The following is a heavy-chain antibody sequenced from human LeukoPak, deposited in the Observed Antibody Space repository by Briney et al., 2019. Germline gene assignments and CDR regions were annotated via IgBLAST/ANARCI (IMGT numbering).Heavy chain of an antibody. V-gene: IGHV4-38-2*01. D-gene: IGHD2-21*01. CDR2: IYHSGST. J-gene: IGHJ4*02. CDR3: ARGRALFD. Sequence: PGGSLRLSCATSGFTFSNYEMTWVRQAPGKGLEWIGSIYHSGSTYYNPSLKSRVTISVDTSKNQFSLKLSSVTAADTAMYYCARGRALFDWGQGTLVTVSS. CDR1: GFTFSNYE.